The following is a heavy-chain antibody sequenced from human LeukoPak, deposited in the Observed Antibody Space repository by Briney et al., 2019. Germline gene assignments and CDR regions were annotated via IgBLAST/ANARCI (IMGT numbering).Heavy chain of an antibody. J-gene: IGHJ6*04. CDR1: GGTFTSYA. Sequence: ASVKVSCKASGGTFTSYAISWVRQAPGQGLEWMGGIIPIFGTANYAQKFQGRVTITADDSTSTAYMELSSLRSEDTAVYYCASHTGDSFRRYYYYGMDVWGKGTTVTVSS. D-gene: IGHD7-27*01. CDR2: IIPIFGTA. V-gene: IGHV1-69*13. CDR3: ASHTGDSFRRYYYYGMDV.